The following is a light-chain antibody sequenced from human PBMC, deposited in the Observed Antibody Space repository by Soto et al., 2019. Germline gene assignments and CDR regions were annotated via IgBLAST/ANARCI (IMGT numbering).Light chain of an antibody. V-gene: IGLV2-14*01. CDR3: SSYTSSSTYV. Sequence: QSALTQPASVSGSPGQSITISCTGTSSDVGGYNYVSWYQQHPGKAPKLMIYDVTNRPSGVSNRFSGSKSGNTASLTISGLQAETAADYYCSSYTSSSTYVFGAGTKLTV. CDR1: SSDVGGYNY. J-gene: IGLJ1*01. CDR2: DVT.